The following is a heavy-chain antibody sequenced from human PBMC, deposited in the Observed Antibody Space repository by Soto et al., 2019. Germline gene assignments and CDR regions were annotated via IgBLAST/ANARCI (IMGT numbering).Heavy chain of an antibody. CDR2: ISYDGSNK. D-gene: IGHD6-13*01. Sequence: ESVGGVVQPGRSLRLSCAASGFTFSSYVMHWVRQAPGKGLEWVAVISYDGSNKYYADSVKGRFTISRDNSKNTLYLQMNSLRAEDTAVYYCAKDPAAAGTAYFDYWGQGTLVTVSS. CDR3: AKDPAAAGTAYFDY. CDR1: GFTFSSYV. V-gene: IGHV3-30*18. J-gene: IGHJ4*02.